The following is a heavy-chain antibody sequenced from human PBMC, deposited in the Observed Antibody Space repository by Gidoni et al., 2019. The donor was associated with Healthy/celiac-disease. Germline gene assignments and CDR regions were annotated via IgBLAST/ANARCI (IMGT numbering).Heavy chain of an antibody. D-gene: IGHD3-10*01. CDR1: GYTFTSYD. CDR3: ARVRYGSGSPRFDY. CDR2: MNPNSGNT. V-gene: IGHV1-8*01. J-gene: IGHJ4*02. Sequence: QVQLVQSGAEVKQPGASVKVSCKASGYTFTSYDINWVRPATGQGLEWMGWMNPNSGNTGYAQKFQGRVTMTRNTSISTAYMELSSLRSEDTAVYYCARVRYGSGSPRFDYWGQGTLVTVSS.